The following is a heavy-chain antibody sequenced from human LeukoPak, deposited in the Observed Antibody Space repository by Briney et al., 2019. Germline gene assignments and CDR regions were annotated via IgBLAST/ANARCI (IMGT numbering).Heavy chain of an antibody. D-gene: IGHD3-22*01. Sequence: ASVKVSCKASGYTLTSYGISWVRQAPGQGLEWMGWISAYNGNTNYAQKLQGRVTMTTDTSTSTAYMELRSLRSDDTAVYYCARLHYYDSSGYYPPPAYYYMDVWGKGTTVTISS. V-gene: IGHV1-18*01. CDR2: ISAYNGNT. CDR3: ARLHYYDSSGYYPPPAYYYMDV. J-gene: IGHJ6*03. CDR1: GYTLTSYG.